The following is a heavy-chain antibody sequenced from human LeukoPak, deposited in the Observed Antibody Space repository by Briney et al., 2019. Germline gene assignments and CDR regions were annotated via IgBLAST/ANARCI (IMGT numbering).Heavy chain of an antibody. CDR1: GGSFSGYY. V-gene: IGHV4-34*01. D-gene: IGHD3-22*01. CDR2: IHHSGST. CDR3: ARGYSSGYHFDY. Sequence: SETLSLTCAVYGGSFSGYYWSWIRQPPGKGLEWVGEIHHSGSTNYNPSLKSRVTISVDTSKNQFSLKLSSVTAADTAVYYCARGYSSGYHFDYWGQGTLVTVSS. J-gene: IGHJ4*02.